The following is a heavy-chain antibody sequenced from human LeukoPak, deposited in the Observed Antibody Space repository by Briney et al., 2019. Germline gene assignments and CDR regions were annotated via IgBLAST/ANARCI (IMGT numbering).Heavy chain of an antibody. V-gene: IGHV4-30-4*08. CDR1: GGSISSGDYY. J-gene: IGHJ4*02. D-gene: IGHD3-22*01. Sequence: SQTLSLTCTVSGGSISSGDYYWSWIRQPPGKGLEWIGYIYYSGSTYYNPSLKSRVTISVDTSKNQFSLKLSSVTAADTAVYYCARDGYYDGSDNYWGQGTLVTVSS. CDR3: ARDGYYDGSDNY. CDR2: IYYSGST.